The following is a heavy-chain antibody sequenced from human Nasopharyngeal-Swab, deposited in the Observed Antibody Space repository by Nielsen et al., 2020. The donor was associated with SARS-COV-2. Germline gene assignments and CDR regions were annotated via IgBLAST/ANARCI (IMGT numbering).Heavy chain of an antibody. CDR1: GFTFSSYE. CDR3: ARDPPPFDFWGGYSVFDY. V-gene: IGHV3-48*03. D-gene: IGHD3-3*01. J-gene: IGHJ4*02. CDR2: ISSSGSTI. Sequence: GGSLRLSCAASGFTFSSYEMNWVRQAPGKGLEWVSYISSSGSTIYYADSVKGRFTISRDNAKNSLYLQMNSLRAEDTAVYYCARDPPPFDFWGGYSVFDYWGQGTLVTVSS.